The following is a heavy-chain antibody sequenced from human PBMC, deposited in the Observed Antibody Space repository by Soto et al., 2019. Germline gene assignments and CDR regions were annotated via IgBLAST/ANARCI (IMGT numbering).Heavy chain of an antibody. CDR2: IDPSDSQT. Sequence: PGESLKISCKGSGYSFAGYWITWVRQKPGKGLEWMGRIDPSDSQTYYSPSFRGHVTISATKSITTVFLQWSSLRASDTAMYYCATQHFVDTAMANYYYGMDVWGQGTTVPVSS. CDR3: ATQHFVDTAMANYYYGMDV. J-gene: IGHJ6*02. CDR1: GYSFAGYW. V-gene: IGHV5-10-1*01. D-gene: IGHD5-18*01.